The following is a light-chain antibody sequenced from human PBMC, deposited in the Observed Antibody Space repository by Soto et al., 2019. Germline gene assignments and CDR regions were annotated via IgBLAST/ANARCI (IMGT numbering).Light chain of an antibody. CDR2: DNY. CDR1: SSSAGHES. V-gene: IGLV1-51*01. CDR3: GTWDTTLNVWV. Sequence: QSVLTQPPSVSAAPGQTVTISCSGSSSSAGHESVSWYQSLPGTAPKLLIYDNYKRPSGIPDRFSGSQSGTSATLGITGLQTGDEADYYCGTWDTTLNVWVFGGGTQLTVL. J-gene: IGLJ3*02.